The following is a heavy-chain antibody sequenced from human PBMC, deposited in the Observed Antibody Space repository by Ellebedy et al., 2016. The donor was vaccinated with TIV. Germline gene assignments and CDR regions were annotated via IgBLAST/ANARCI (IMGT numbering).Heavy chain of an antibody. D-gene: IGHD3-9*01. CDR3: AKGKSQYFQY. V-gene: IGHV3-23*01. Sequence: GESLKISCAASGFTFSTYTMIWVRQAPGKGLEWVSTISGSDGSAYYADSVKGRFTISRDNSKNTLYLQMNSLRAEDTAVYYCAKGKSQYFQYWGQGTLVTVSS. J-gene: IGHJ4*02. CDR1: GFTFSTYT. CDR2: ISGSDGSA.